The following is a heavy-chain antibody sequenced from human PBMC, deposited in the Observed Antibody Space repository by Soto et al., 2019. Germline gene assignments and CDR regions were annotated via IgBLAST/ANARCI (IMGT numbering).Heavy chain of an antibody. D-gene: IGHD2-2*01. J-gene: IGHJ6*02. Sequence: QVQLVQSGAEVKKPGSSEKVSCKASAGTFSSYDISWVRQAHGQGLEWMGGIITIFGTANYAQKFQGRVTITADESTSTTYVELSSLRSEDTAVYYCAGYSEIGVVPAANSFYYGNDVWGQGMTVTVSS. CDR2: IITIFGTA. V-gene: IGHV1-69*01. CDR1: AGTFSSYD. CDR3: AGYSEIGVVPAANSFYYGNDV.